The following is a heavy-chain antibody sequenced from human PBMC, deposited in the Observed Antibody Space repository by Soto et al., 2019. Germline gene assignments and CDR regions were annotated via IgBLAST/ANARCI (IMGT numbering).Heavy chain of an antibody. J-gene: IGHJ6*02. CDR2: ISGSGPGT. CDR3: AKGPTVFGAVISFDYYYGMYV. D-gene: IGHD3-3*01. CDR1: GFTFSTSA. Sequence: PGGSLRLSCTASGFTFSTSAMSWVRQAPGRGLEWVAGISGSGPGTYYADSDKGRSTISRDNSKNTLYLQMSGLRAEDAAIYYCAKGPTVFGAVISFDYYYGMYVWGQGTPVTVSS. V-gene: IGHV3-23*01.